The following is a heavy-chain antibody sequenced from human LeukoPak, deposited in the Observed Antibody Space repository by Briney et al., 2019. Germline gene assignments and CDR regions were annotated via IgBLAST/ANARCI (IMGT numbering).Heavy chain of an antibody. CDR2: IYYSGST. D-gene: IGHD5-18*01. J-gene: IGHJ4*02. CDR1: GGSISSGGYY. Sequence: SETLSVTCTVSGGSISSGGYYWSWIRQHPGKGLEWIGYIYYSGSTYYNPSLKSRVTISVDTSKNQFSLKLSSVTAADTAVYYCARQAIQLWYDYWGQGTLVTVSS. V-gene: IGHV4-31*03. CDR3: ARQAIQLWYDY.